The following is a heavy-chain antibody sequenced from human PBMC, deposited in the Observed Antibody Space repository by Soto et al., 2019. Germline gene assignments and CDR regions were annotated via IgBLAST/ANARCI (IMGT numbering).Heavy chain of an antibody. D-gene: IGHD3-22*01. J-gene: IGHJ5*02. CDR1: GGCVSSGSYY. CDR2: IYYSGST. CDR3: ARGLVRYYYDSSGYYYFPWFDP. V-gene: IGHV4-61*01. Sequence: PLVTLSLTCTVAGGCVSSGSYYCSWIRQPPGKGLEWIGYIYYSGSTNYNPSLKSRVTISVDTSKNQFSLKLSSVTAADTAVYYCARGLVRYYYDSSGYYYFPWFDPWGQGTLVTVSS.